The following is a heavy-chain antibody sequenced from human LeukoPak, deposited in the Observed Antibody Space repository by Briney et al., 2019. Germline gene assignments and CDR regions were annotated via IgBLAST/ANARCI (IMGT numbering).Heavy chain of an antibody. J-gene: IGHJ6*04. Sequence: GGSLRLSCAASGFTFSGSAMHWVRRASGEGLEWVGRIRSKANSYATAYAASVKGRFTISRDDSRNTAYLQMNSLKTEDTAVYYCTGALLWFGELSNYYYYYGMDVWGKGTTVTVSS. V-gene: IGHV3-73*01. CDR2: IRSKANSYAT. D-gene: IGHD3-10*01. CDR3: TGALLWFGELSNYYYYYGMDV. CDR1: GFTFSGSA.